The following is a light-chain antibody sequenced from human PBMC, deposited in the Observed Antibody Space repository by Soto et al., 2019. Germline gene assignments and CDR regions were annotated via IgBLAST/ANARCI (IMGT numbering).Light chain of an antibody. CDR1: QSVTSNY. CDR2: GAS. CDR3: QQRSNWPCT. V-gene: IGKV3D-20*02. J-gene: IGKJ4*01. Sequence: EIVLTQSPGTLSLSPGERATLSCGASQSVTSNYLAWYQQKPGQAPRLLIYGASRRATGVPDRFSGSGSGTDFTLTISSLEPEDFAVYYCQQRSNWPCTFGGGTKVDIK.